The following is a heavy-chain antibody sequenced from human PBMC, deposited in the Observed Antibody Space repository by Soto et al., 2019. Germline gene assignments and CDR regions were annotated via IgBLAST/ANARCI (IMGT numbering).Heavy chain of an antibody. CDR2: ISYDGSNK. V-gene: IGHV3-30*18. CDR1: GFTFSSYG. J-gene: IGHJ4*02. Sequence: GSLRLSCAASGFTFSSYGMHWVRQAPGKGLEWVAVISYDGSNKYYADSVKGRFTISRDNSKNTLYLQMNSLRAEDTAVYYCANTPSVWGQGTLVTVSS. CDR3: ANTPSV.